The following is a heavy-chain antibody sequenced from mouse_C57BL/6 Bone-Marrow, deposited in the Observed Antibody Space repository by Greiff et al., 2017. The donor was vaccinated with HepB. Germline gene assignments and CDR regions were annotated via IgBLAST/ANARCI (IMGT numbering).Heavy chain of an antibody. CDR1: GYTFTDYN. Sequence: EVKLQESGPELVKPGASVKMSCKASGYTFTDYNMHWVKQSHGKSLEWIGYINPNNGGTSYNQKFKGKATLTVNKSSSTAYMELRSLTSEDSAVYYCARGRFITTVVASFDYWGQGTTLTVSS. CDR2: INPNNGGT. D-gene: IGHD1-1*01. V-gene: IGHV1-22*01. CDR3: ARGRFITTVVASFDY. J-gene: IGHJ2*01.